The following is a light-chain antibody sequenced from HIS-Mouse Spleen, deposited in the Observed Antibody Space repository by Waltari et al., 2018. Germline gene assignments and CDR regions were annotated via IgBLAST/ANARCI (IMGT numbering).Light chain of an antibody. CDR2: DVS. Sequence: QSALTQPRSVSGSPGQSVPIPCTGTSSDVGGYNYLSWYQQHPGKAPKLMIYDVSKRPSGVPDRFSGSKSGNTASLTISGLQAEDEADYYCCSYAGSYTWVFGGGTKLTVL. V-gene: IGLV2-11*01. J-gene: IGLJ3*02. CDR1: SSDVGGYNY. CDR3: CSYAGSYTWV.